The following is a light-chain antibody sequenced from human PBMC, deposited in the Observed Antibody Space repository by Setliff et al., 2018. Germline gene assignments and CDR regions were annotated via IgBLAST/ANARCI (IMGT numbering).Light chain of an antibody. CDR2: DVN. CDR3: SSYTGSNTFV. Sequence: LTQPPSASGSPGQSTTISCAGPSIDVGGYSYVSWYQQRPGEVPQLIIYDVNKRPSGVPDRFSGSKSGNTASLTVSGLQVEDEADYYCSSYTGSNTFVFGTGTKVTVL. CDR1: SIDVGGYSY. V-gene: IGLV2-8*01. J-gene: IGLJ1*01.